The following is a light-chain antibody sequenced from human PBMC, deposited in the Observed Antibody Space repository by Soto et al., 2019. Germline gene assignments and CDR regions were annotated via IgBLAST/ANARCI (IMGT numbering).Light chain of an antibody. Sequence: QSALTQPASVSGSPGQSITISCTGTSSDVGGYNNVSWYQQHPGKAPKLMIYEVSNRPSGVSNRFSGSKSGNTASLTISGLQAEDEADYYCSSYTSSSTLVFGVGTKLTVL. CDR2: EVS. CDR3: SSYTSSSTLV. V-gene: IGLV2-14*01. J-gene: IGLJ3*02. CDR1: SSDVGGYNN.